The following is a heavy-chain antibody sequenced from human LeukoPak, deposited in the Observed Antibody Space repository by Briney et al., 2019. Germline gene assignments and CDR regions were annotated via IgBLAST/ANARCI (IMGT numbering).Heavy chain of an antibody. CDR1: GGSFSGSY. J-gene: IGHJ5*02. CDR3: ARGRGPSRISGTTTQLGGVWFDP. V-gene: IGHV4-34*01. D-gene: IGHD1-7*01. Sequence: PSETLSLTCAVYGGSFSGSYWSWIRQPPGKGLEWIGEINYGGSTNYNPSLKSRVTISIDTSKNQFSLKLNSVTAADTALYYCARGRGPSRISGTTTQLGGVWFDPWGQGTLVTVSS. CDR2: INYGGST.